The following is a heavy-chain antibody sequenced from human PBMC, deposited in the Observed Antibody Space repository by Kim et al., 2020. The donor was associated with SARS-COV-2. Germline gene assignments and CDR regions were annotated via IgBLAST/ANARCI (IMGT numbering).Heavy chain of an antibody. V-gene: IGHV3-48*04. D-gene: IGHD5-12*01. J-gene: IGHJ4*02. Sequence: GGSLRLSCAASGFTFSSYSMNWVRQAPGKGLEWVSYISSSSSTIYYADSVKGRFTISRDNAKNSLYLQMNSLRAEDTAVYYCARDPGDGYKFTSPDYWGQGTLVTVSS. CDR1: GFTFSSYS. CDR3: ARDPGDGYKFTSPDY. CDR2: ISSSSSTI.